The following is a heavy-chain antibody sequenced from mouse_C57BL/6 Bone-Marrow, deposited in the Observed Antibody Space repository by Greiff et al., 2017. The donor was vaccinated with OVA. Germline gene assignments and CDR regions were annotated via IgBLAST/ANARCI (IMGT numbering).Heavy chain of an antibody. V-gene: IGHV1-82*01. CDR1: GYTFTSYW. CDR3: ARYGGYDWGYYYAMDY. Sequence: QVQLQQPGAELVKPGASVKLSCKASGYTFTSYWMHWVKQRPGRGLEWIGRIYPGDGDTNYNGKFKGKATLTADKSSSTAYMQLSSLTSEDSAVYFCARYGGYDWGYYYAMDYWGQGTSVTVSS. J-gene: IGHJ4*01. CDR2: IYPGDGDT. D-gene: IGHD2-2*01.